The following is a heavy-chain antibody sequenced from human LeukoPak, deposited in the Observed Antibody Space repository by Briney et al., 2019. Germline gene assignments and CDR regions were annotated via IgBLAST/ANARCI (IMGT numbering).Heavy chain of an antibody. J-gene: IGHJ4*02. D-gene: IGHD3-3*01. CDR3: AKDNDFWSGYFDY. V-gene: IGHV3-30*02. CDR1: GFTLSTYG. Sequence: GGSLRLSCAASGFTLSTYGMHWVRQAPGKGLEWVAFIRYDGSNKYYADSVKGRFTISRDNSKNTLYLQMNSLRAEDTAVYYCAKDNDFWSGYFDYWGQGTLVTVSS. CDR2: IRYDGSNK.